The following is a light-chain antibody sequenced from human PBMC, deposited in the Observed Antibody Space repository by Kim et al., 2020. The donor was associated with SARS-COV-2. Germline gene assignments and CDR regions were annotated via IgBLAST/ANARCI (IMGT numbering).Light chain of an antibody. CDR3: QNYEGWPPYT. J-gene: IGKJ2*01. Sequence: VAPRERVTLSCRADQSVGTRVAWYQQRRGQAPKLLIFDASTRATGVPPRFSGSGSGTDFTLTITSLQSEDYAIYYCQNYEGWPPYTFGLGTKLEI. CDR1: QSVGTR. V-gene: IGKV3-15*01. CDR2: DAS.